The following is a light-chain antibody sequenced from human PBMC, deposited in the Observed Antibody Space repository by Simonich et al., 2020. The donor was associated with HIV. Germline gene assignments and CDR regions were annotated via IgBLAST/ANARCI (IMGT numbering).Light chain of an antibody. V-gene: IGKV1-NL1*01. CDR2: AAS. Sequence: DIQMTQSPSSLSASVGDRVTITCRANQGISNSLAWYQQKPGKAPKLLLSAASRLDSGVPSRFSGGGSGTDYTITISSLQPEDFATYYCQQYNSYEWTFGQGTKVEIK. J-gene: IGKJ1*01. CDR3: QQYNSYEWT. CDR1: QGISNS.